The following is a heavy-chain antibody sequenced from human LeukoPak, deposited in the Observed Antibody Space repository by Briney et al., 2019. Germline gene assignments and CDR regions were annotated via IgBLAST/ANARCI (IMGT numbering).Heavy chain of an antibody. V-gene: IGHV3-23*01. CDR3: AKVRWDSSSSYYFDY. D-gene: IGHD6-6*01. J-gene: IGHJ4*02. CDR1: GFDFGNHV. Sequence: GGSLRLSCAASGFDFGNHVMSWVRQAPGKGLEWVSAISGSGGSTYYADSVKGRFTISRDNSKNTLYLQMNSLRAEDTAVYYCAKVRWDSSSSYYFDYWGQGTLVTVSS. CDR2: ISGSGGST.